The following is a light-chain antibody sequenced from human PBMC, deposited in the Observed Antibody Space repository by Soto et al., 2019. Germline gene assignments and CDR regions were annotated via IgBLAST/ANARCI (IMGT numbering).Light chain of an antibody. CDR1: QSVSTD. CDR3: QQYIEWTAIT. V-gene: IGKV3-15*01. CDR2: GAS. J-gene: IGKJ3*01. Sequence: VMTQSPPTLSVSPGERATLSCRASQSVSTDLAWYQQQPGQAPRLLIYGASTRATDVPASFSGGWSGTEVTLTISSLYSDHFAIYYYQQYIEWTAITFGPRTKVDIK.